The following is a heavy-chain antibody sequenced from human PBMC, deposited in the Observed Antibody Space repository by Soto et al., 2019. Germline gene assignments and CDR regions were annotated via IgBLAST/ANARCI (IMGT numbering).Heavy chain of an antibody. Sequence: QVQLVQSGAEVKKPGSSVKVSCKASGGTFTSYSITWVRRAPGQGLEWMGRIIPVLGIVNYAQKFQGRVTITADKSTTTAYMELSSLRSEDTAVYYCARDGLGTTRRYFDSWGQGTLVTVSS. V-gene: IGHV1-69*04. J-gene: IGHJ4*02. CDR2: IIPVLGIV. CDR1: GGTFTSYS. D-gene: IGHD1-1*01. CDR3: ARDGLGTTRRYFDS.